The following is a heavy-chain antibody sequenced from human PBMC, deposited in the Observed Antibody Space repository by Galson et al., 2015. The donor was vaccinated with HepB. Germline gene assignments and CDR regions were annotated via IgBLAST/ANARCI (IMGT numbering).Heavy chain of an antibody. Sequence: SLRLSCAASGFTLTNYRMSWVRQAPGKGLEWVANIKQDESEKYYANSVKGRFTISRDNAMNSLYLLMNSLRGEDTAVYYCARVNWELGTWHMDVWGRGTTVTVS. CDR2: IKQDESEK. D-gene: IGHD1-26*01. CDR1: GFTLTNYR. CDR3: ARVNWELGTWHMDV. V-gene: IGHV3-7*01. J-gene: IGHJ6*03.